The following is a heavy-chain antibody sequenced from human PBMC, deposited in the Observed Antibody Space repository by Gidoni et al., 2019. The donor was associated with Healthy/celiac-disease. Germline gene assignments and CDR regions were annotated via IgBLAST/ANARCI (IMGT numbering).Heavy chain of an antibody. CDR2: ISYDGSNK. CDR1: GFTFSSYA. Sequence: QVQLVESGGGVVQPGRSLRLSCAASGFTFSSYAMHWVRQAPGKGLEWVAVISYDGSNKYYADSVKGRFTISRDNSKNTLYLQMNSLRAEDTAVYYCARVGYDFWSGYYNPGTRYYYYGMDVWGQGTTVTVSS. CDR3: ARVGYDFWSGYYNPGTRYYYYGMDV. J-gene: IGHJ6*02. V-gene: IGHV3-30*01. D-gene: IGHD3-3*01.